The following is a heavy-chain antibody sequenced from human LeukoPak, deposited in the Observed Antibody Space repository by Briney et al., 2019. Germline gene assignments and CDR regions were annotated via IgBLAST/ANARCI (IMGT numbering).Heavy chain of an antibody. V-gene: IGHV1-46*01. CDR3: ARDTVIEKYDY. Sequence: VASVKVSCKASGYTFTSYYMHWVRQAPGQGLEWMGIINPGGGSTSYAQKFQGRVTMTRDTSTSTVYMELSSLRSEDTAVYYCARDTVIEKYDYWGQGTLVTVSS. J-gene: IGHJ4*02. D-gene: IGHD4-11*01. CDR2: INPGGGST. CDR1: GYTFTSYY.